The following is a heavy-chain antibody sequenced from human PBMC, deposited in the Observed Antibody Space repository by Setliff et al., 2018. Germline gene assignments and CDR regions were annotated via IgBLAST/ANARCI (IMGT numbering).Heavy chain of an antibody. CDR1: GYTFSDYG. J-gene: IGHJ4*02. CDR3: ERLVRYCTATSCQRTSGDDF. Sequence: GASVKVSCKASGYTFSDYGISWVRLAPGQGLERMGWISPYSGKTFYAPHFQDRVVMTTDTSTNTAYMDLRSLRSDDTAVYYCERLVRYCTATSCQRTSGDDFWGQGTLVTVSS. V-gene: IGHV1-18*01. D-gene: IGHD2-2*01. CDR2: ISPYSGKT.